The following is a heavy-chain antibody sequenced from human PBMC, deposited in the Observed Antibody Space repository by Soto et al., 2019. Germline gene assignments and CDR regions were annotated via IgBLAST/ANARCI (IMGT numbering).Heavy chain of an antibody. J-gene: IGHJ6*02. CDR3: SRVGCSNSNCQTMGMDV. CDR1: GGPISNYY. D-gene: IGHD2-2*01. Sequence: QVQLQESGPGLVRPSETLYLICNVSGGPISNYYWSWVRQPAGKGLEWVGRIYSDGATNYSPSLKSRVFMSRDMSGNQFSLQLNSVTAADTAVYFCSRVGCSNSNCQTMGMDVWGQGTTVTVSS. CDR2: IYSDGAT. V-gene: IGHV4-4*07.